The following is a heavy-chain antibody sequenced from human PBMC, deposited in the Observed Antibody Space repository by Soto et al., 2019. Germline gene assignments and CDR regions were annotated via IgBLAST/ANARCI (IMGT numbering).Heavy chain of an antibody. J-gene: IGHJ4*02. CDR1: GFTFSSYA. Sequence: EVQLLESGGGLVQPGGSLRLSCAASGFTFSSYAMSWVRQAPGKGLEWVSAISGSGGSTYYADSVKGRFTISRDNSKNTLYLQMNSLRAEDTAVYYCAKAGTIRFLEWLLSLGLFDYWGQGTLVTVSS. V-gene: IGHV3-23*01. CDR3: AKAGTIRFLEWLLSLGLFDY. CDR2: ISGSGGST. D-gene: IGHD3-3*01.